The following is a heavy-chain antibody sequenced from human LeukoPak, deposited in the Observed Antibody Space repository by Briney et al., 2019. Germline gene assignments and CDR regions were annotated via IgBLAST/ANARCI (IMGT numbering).Heavy chain of an antibody. V-gene: IGHV4-31*03. CDR2: IYYSGST. D-gene: IGHD4-17*01. Sequence: SETLSFTCTVSGGSISSGGYYWSWIRQHPGKGLEWIGYIYYSGSTYYNPSLKSRVTISVDTSKNQFSLKLSSVTAADTAVYYCARGGRSVTTYRYWGQGTLVTVSS. CDR1: GGSISSGGYY. J-gene: IGHJ4*02. CDR3: ARGGRSVTTYRY.